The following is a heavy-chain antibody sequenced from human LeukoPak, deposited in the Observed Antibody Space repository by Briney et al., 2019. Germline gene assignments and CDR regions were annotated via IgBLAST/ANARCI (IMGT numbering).Heavy chain of an antibody. D-gene: IGHD1-1*01. V-gene: IGHV1-69*13. CDR1: GGTFSSYA. CDR2: IIPIFGTA. CDR3: ARGDLQLEPYYDY. J-gene: IGHJ4*02. Sequence: ASVKVSCKASGGTFSSYAISWVRQAPGQGLEWMGGIIPIFGTANYAQKFQGRVTITADESTSTAYMELSRLRSEDTAVYYCARGDLQLEPYYDYWGQGTLVTVSS.